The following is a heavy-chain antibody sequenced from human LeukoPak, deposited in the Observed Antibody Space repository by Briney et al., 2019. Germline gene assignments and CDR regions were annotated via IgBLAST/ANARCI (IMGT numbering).Heavy chain of an antibody. J-gene: IGHJ4*02. D-gene: IGHD5-18*01. CDR1: GYTFTGYY. V-gene: IGHV1-2*02. CDR3: ARDLEYSYAID. Sequence: VASVKVSCTASGYTFTGYYMHWVRQAPGQGLEWMGWINPNSGGTNYAQKFQGRVTMTRDTSISTAYMELSRLRSDDTAVYYCARDLEYSYAIDWGQGTLVTVSS. CDR2: INPNSGGT.